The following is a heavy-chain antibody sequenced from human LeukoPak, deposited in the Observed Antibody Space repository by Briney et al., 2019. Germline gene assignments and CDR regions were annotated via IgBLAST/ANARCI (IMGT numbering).Heavy chain of an antibody. J-gene: IGHJ3*02. CDR3: AKDRDAFDI. V-gene: IGHV3-9*01. Sequence: GGSLRLSCAASGFTFDDYAMHWVRQAPGKGLEWVSGISWNSGSIGYADSVKGRFTIFRDNAKNSLYLQMNSLRAEDTALYYCAKDRDAFDIWGQGTMVTVSS. CDR1: GFTFDDYA. CDR2: ISWNSGSI.